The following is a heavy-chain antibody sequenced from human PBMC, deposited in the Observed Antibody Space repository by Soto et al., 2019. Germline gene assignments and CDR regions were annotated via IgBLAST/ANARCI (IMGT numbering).Heavy chain of an antibody. D-gene: IGHD3-16*02. CDR2: IYYSGST. J-gene: IGHJ5*02. CDR1: GGSISSGDYY. V-gene: IGHV4-30-4*01. CDR3: ARHQRSSEYDYIWGSYRPRGWFDP. Sequence: SETLSLTCTVSGGSISSGDYYWSWIRQPPGKGLEWIGYIYYSGSTYYNPSLKSRVTISVDTSKNQFSLKLSSVTAADTAVYYCARHQRSSEYDYIWGSYRPRGWFDPWGQGTLVTVSS.